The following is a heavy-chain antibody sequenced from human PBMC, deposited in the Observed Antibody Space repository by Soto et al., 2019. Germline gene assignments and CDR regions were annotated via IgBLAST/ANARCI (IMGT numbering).Heavy chain of an antibody. CDR2: IIPILDVA. J-gene: IGHJ3*02. D-gene: IGHD3-16*01. CDR3: ARGGGTSDDTFDI. Sequence: QVQLVQSGAEVKKPGSSVKVSCKASGGTFTTYSFSWVRQAPGQGLEWLGRIIPILDVANYAQKFQGRVTITADKSTGTAYMELRSLRFEDTAVYYCARGGGTSDDTFDIWGQGTMVAVSS. V-gene: IGHV1-69*02. CDR1: GGTFTTYS.